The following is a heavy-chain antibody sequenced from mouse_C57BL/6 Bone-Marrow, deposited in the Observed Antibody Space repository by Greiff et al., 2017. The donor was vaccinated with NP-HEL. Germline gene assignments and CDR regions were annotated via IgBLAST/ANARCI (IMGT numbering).Heavy chain of an antibody. J-gene: IGHJ2*01. CDR3: ARRGTSDY. CDR2: ISSGGSYT. CDR1: GFTFSSYG. V-gene: IGHV5-6*01. Sequence: VQLKESGGDLVKPGGSLKLSCAASGFTFSSYGMSWVRQTPDKRLEWVATISSGGSYTYYPDSVKGRFTISRDNAKNTLYLQMSSLKSEDTAMYYCARRGTSDYWGQGTTLTVSS.